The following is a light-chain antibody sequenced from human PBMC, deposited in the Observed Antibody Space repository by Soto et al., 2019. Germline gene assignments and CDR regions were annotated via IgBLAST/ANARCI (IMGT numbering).Light chain of an antibody. CDR2: TAS. CDR3: QQTYTFPWT. Sequence: DIRMTQSPSSLSASVGDPVTITCRASQGMSDYLSWFQHKPGEAPKLLIYTASSLQGGVPLRFSGAGSRTDFSLTISGLQPEDSATYYCQQTYTFPWTFGQGTRVDIK. J-gene: IGKJ1*01. V-gene: IGKV1-39*01. CDR1: QGMSDY.